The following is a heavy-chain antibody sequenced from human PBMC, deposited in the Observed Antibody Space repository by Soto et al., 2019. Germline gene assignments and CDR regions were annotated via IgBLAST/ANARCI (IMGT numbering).Heavy chain of an antibody. J-gene: IGHJ4*02. CDR2: IIPMYDSA. V-gene: IGHV1-69*06. CDR1: GGTFKTYT. CDR3: ATWRTYSGSYCFDY. Sequence: QVQLVQSGAELKKPGSSVNVSCAASGGTFKTYTINWMRQAPGQGLEWIGQIIPMYDSANYAQRFQGRVTISADKATNIAYMELSGLRSEDPALYYCATWRTYSGSYCFDYWGQGTLVSVSS. D-gene: IGHD1-26*01.